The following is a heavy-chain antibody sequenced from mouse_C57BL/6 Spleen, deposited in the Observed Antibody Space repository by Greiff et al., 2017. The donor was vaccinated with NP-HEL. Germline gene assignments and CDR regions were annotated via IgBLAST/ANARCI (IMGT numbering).Heavy chain of an antibody. Sequence: EVQLQQSGPELVKPGASVKISCKASGYTFTDYYMNWVKQSHGKSLEWIGDINPNNGGTSYNQKFKGKATLTVDKSSSTAYMELRSLTSEDSAVYYCARSLYYYGSSPVAYWGKGLWSLSLQ. J-gene: IGHJ3*01. CDR3: ARSLYYYGSSPVAY. CDR2: INPNNGGT. V-gene: IGHV1-26*01. D-gene: IGHD1-1*01. CDR1: GYTFTDYY.